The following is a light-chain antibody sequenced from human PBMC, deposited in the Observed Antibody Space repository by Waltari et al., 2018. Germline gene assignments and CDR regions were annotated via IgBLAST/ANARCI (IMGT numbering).Light chain of an antibody. Sequence: QLMLTQSPSASASLGASVRLTCTLSSGHSSYAVAWHQQQPEKGPRYLMKVNSDGSHIKGDGIPDRFSGSSSGDERYLTISSLQSEDEADYYCQTGGFGIWVFGGGTKLTVL. CDR2: VNSDGSH. J-gene: IGLJ3*02. V-gene: IGLV4-69*01. CDR1: SGHSSYA. CDR3: QTGGFGIWV.